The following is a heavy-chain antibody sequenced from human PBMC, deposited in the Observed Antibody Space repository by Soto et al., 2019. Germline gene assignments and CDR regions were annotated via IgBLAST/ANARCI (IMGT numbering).Heavy chain of an antibody. CDR1: GFTLTNVW. J-gene: IGHJ4*02. CDR3: SHGYGQYFDS. D-gene: IGHD5-18*01. Sequence: EVQLVESGGGLVKPGGSLRLSCAVSGFTLTNVWMNWVRQAPGQGLEWVGRIKSKTDGGTTDYAAPVKGRFTMSRDDSKNTLYLQMNSLKTEDTAVYYCSHGYGQYFDSWGQGTLVTVSS. CDR2: IKSKTDGGTT. V-gene: IGHV3-15*07.